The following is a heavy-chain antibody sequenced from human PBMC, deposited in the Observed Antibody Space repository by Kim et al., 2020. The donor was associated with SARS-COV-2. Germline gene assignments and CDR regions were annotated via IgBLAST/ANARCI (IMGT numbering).Heavy chain of an antibody. CDR1: GYTFTSYA. D-gene: IGHD5-18*01. Sequence: ASVKVSCKASGYTFTSYAMNWVRQAPGQGLEWMGWINTNTGNPTYAQGFTGRVVFALDTSVSTAYLQISSLKAEDTAVYYCAREKYSYGLNWFDAWGQGTLVTVSS. J-gene: IGHJ5*02. CDR3: AREKYSYGLNWFDA. V-gene: IGHV7-4-1*02. CDR2: INTNTGNP.